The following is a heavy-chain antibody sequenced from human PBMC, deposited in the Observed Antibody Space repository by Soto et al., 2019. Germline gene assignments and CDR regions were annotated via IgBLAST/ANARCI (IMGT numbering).Heavy chain of an antibody. D-gene: IGHD6-6*01. CDR1: GYTFTSYD. Sequence: ASVKVSCKASGYTFTSYDINWVRQATGQGLEWMGWVNPNSGNTGYAQKFQGRVTMTRNTSISTAYMELSSLRSEDTAVYYCARSIRSRIAARLKGFWFDPWGQGTLVTVSS. CDR2: VNPNSGNT. V-gene: IGHV1-8*01. J-gene: IGHJ5*02. CDR3: ARSIRSRIAARLKGFWFDP.